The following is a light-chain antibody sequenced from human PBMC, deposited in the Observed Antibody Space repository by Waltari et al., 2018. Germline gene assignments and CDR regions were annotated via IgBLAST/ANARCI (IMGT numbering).Light chain of an antibody. CDR3: QHFYTYTIA. CDR2: DAS. Sequence: IQLTQSPSSLSASVGDRVTITCRANQVIRSSLAWYQQKPGQPPKLLICDASTLLHSGVPPRFSCSVSGTEFTLTISDLQPEDFATYYCQHFYTYTIAFGHGTRLE. V-gene: IGKV1-13*02. J-gene: IGKJ5*01. CDR1: QVIRSS.